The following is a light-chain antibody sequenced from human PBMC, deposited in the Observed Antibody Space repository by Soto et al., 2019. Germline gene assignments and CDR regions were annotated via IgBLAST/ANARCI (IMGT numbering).Light chain of an antibody. CDR3: TSHASTINLV. V-gene: IGLV2-8*01. J-gene: IGLJ2*01. Sequence: QSVLTQPPSASGSPGQSVTISCTGTSSDVGGYNYVSWYQQHPGKAPKLMIYEVSKRPSGVPDRFSGSKSGNTASLTVSGLQAEDEADYYCTSHASTINLVFGGGTKVTVL. CDR1: SSDVGGYNY. CDR2: EVS.